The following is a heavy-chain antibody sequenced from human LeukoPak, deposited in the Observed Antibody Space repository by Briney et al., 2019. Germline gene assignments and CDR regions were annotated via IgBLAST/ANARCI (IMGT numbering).Heavy chain of an antibody. V-gene: IGHV4-4*07. CDR1: GGSISSNY. CDR3: ARGQKGSYDFWSGYDNSNWFDP. J-gene: IGHJ5*02. D-gene: IGHD3-3*01. CDR2: IYTSGST. Sequence: SETLSLTCTVSGGSISSNYWSWIRQPAGKGLEWIGRIYTSGSTYYNPSLKSRVTISVDTSKNQFSLKLSSVTAADTAVYYCARGQKGSYDFWSGYDNSNWFDPWGQGTLVTVSS.